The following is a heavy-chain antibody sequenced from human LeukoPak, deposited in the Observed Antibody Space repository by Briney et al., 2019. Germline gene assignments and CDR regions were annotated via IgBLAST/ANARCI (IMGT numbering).Heavy chain of an antibody. V-gene: IGHV3-33*01. CDR3: ARGGGSLYY. CDR2: IWYDGSNM. J-gene: IGHJ4*02. D-gene: IGHD3-16*01. Sequence: GGSLRLSCAASGFPFSNYGMHWVRQAPGKGLEWVALIWYDGSNMYYADSVKGRFTISRDNAKNSLYLQMNSLRAEDTAVYYCARGGGSLYYWGQGTLVTVSS. CDR1: GFPFSNYG.